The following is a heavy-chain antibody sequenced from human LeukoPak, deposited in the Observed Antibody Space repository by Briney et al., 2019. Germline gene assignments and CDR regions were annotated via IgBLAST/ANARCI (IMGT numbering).Heavy chain of an antibody. CDR1: GFSFSSYA. V-gene: IGHV3-64*01. CDR2: ISSNGGST. J-gene: IGHJ4*02. D-gene: IGHD2-2*02. Sequence: GGSLRLSCAASGFSFSSYAMHWVRQAPGKGLKYVSAISSNGGSTYYANSVKGRFTIPRDNSKNTLYLQMGSLRAEDMAVYYCAREFCSSTSCYKALGYWGQGTLVTVSS. CDR3: AREFCSSTSCYKALGY.